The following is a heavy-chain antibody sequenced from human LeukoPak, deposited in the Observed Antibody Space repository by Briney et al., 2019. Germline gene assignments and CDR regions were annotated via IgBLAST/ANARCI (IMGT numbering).Heavy chain of an antibody. CDR1: GFSISSNY. V-gene: IGHV4-59*01. CDR2: IYYNGNT. D-gene: IGHD2/OR15-2a*01. CDR3: ARVYVGTHGQYYYGMDV. J-gene: IGHJ6*01. Sequence: SETLSLTCTVSGFSISSNYWSWIRQPPGKGLEWIGYIYYNGNTNYNPSLKRRVTTSVDTSKNQFSLKLSFVTAPGNAVYYCARVYVGTHGQYYYGMDVWGQGTTVIVSS.